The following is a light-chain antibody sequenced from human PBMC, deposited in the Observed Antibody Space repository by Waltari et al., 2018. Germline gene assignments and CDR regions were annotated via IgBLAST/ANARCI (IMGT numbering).Light chain of an antibody. CDR3: MQGVHLPLT. CDR2: EVS. J-gene: IGKJ4*01. V-gene: IGKV2-29*03. Sequence: QGGLERDGKTDFSGDLKRPGESPQRLISEVSSRFSGVPDRFSGSGSGTDVTLKSSRVEAEDVGLYYGMQGVHLPLTFGGGTKVEIQ. CDR1: QGGLERDGKTD.